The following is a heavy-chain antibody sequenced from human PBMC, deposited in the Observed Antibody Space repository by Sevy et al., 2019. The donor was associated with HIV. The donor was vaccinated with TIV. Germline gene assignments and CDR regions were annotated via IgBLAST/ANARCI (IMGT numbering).Heavy chain of an antibody. CDR2: ISYDGSSK. D-gene: IGHD5-12*01. J-gene: IGHJ5*01. V-gene: IGHV3-30-3*01. Sequence: GGSLRLSCAASGFTFSTYPMHWVRQSPGKGLEWVTVISYDGSSKYYADSVKGRFTISRDNSKNTLYLQMNSLRVEDTAIYYCPRDSGYTINYSPGATWGHGALVTVSS. CDR1: GFTFSTYP. CDR3: PRDSGYTINYSPGAT.